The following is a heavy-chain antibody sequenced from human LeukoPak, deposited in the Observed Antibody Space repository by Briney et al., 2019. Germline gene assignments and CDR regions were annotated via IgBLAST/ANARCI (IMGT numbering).Heavy chain of an antibody. CDR1: GFTFRSYG. CDR2: IWYDGSKK. Sequence: PGGSLRLSCAASGFTFRSYGMQWVRQAPGKGLEWVAIIWYDGSKKYYADSVKGRFTISRDNSKNTLYLQMNSLRAEDTAVYYCARVAGHDIRGLITYYFDDWGQGTLVTVSS. CDR3: ARVAGHDIRGLITYYFDD. V-gene: IGHV3-33*01. J-gene: IGHJ4*02. D-gene: IGHD3-10*01.